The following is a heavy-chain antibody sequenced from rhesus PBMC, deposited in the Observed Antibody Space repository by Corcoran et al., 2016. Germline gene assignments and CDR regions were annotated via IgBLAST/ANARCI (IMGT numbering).Heavy chain of an antibody. CDR2: INPYTGNT. D-gene: IGHD1-1*01. V-gene: IGHV1S2*01. CDR1: GYTFTDYY. Sequence: QVQLVQSGAEVKKPGSSVTVSCKASGYTFTDYYMHWVPQAPRQGLEWMGWINPYTGNTKYAQKCQGRVTMTRETSTSTAYMELSSLRSEDTDVYYCALTEEYDFDYWGQGVLVTVSS. J-gene: IGHJ4*01. CDR3: ALTEEYDFDY.